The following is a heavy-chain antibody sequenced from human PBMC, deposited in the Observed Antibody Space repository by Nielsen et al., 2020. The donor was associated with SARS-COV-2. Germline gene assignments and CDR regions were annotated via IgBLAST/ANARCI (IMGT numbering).Heavy chain of an antibody. J-gene: IGHJ4*02. D-gene: IGHD5-12*01. CDR3: AKGRGGYDYFDY. Sequence: GESLKISCAASGFTVSSNYMSWVRQAPGKGLEWVSVIYSGGSTYYADSVKGRFTISRHNSKNTLYLQMNSLRAEDTAVYYCAKGRGGYDYFDYWGQGTLVTVSS. V-gene: IGHV3-53*04. CDR2: IYSGGST. CDR1: GFTVSSNY.